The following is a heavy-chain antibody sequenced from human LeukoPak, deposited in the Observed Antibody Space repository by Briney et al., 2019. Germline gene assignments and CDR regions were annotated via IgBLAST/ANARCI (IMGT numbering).Heavy chain of an antibody. J-gene: IGHJ4*02. CDR1: GYTLTELS. CDR3: ATRNWNYGASDY. Sequence: ASVTVSCKVSGYTLTELSMHWVRQAPGKGLEWMGGFDPEDGETIYAQKFQGRVTMTEDTSTDTAYMELSSLRSEDTAVYYCATRNWNYGASDYWGQGTLVTVSS. D-gene: IGHD1-7*01. CDR2: FDPEDGET. V-gene: IGHV1-24*01.